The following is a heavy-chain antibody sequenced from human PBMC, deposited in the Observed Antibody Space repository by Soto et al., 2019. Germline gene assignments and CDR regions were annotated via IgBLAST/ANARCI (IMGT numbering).Heavy chain of an antibody. Sequence: SVKVSCKASGGTFRNYPINWVRQAPGQGLEWMGSIFPLTDIPDYAQNFQARLTISADKSTSTAYMELSSLTSDDTAMYFCARGPLVVLNYFESWG. J-gene: IGHJ4*01. V-gene: IGHV1-69*04. CDR1: GGTFRNYP. CDR3: ARGPLVVLNYFES. CDR2: IFPLTDIP.